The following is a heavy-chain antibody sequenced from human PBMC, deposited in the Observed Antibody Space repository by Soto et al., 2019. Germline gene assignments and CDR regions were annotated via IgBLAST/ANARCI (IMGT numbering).Heavy chain of an antibody. V-gene: IGHV4-39*01. J-gene: IGHJ6*03. CDR1: GGSISSSSYY. CDR2: IYYSGST. Sequence: SETLSLTCTVSGGSISSSSYYWGWIRQPPGKGLEWIGSIYYSGSTYYNPSLKSRVTISVDTSKNQFSLKLSSVTAADTAVYYCARYIKGYYYYMDVWGKGTTVT. CDR3: ARYIKGYYYYMDV.